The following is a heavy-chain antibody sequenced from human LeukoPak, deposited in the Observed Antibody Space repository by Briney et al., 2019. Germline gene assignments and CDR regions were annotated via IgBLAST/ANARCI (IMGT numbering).Heavy chain of an antibody. CDR1: GYTFTIYD. J-gene: IGHJ6*03. D-gene: IGHD2-2*02. CDR3: AREVGYCSSTSCYSPPTRKDYYYYMDV. CDR2: MNPNSGNT. Sequence: ASVKVSCTASGYTFTIYDINWVRQAPGQGLEWMGWMNPNSGNTGYAQKFQGRVTMTRNTSISTAYMELSSLRSEDTAVYYCAREVGYCSSTSCYSPPTRKDYYYYMDVWGKGTTVTVSS. V-gene: IGHV1-8*01.